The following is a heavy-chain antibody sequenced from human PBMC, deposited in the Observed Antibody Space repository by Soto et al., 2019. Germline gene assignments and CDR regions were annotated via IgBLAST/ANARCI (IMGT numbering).Heavy chain of an antibody. V-gene: IGHV4-39*01. CDR2: IYYSGTT. CDR1: GDSITTNSYF. Sequence: SETLSLTCTVSGDSITTNSYFWAWIRQPPGKGLEWIGSIYYSGTTCYNPSLKSRVTISVDRSKNQFSLKRSSVTAADTAVYYCARHFSVDYFDYWGQGALVTVSS. CDR3: ARHFSVDYFDY. J-gene: IGHJ4*02.